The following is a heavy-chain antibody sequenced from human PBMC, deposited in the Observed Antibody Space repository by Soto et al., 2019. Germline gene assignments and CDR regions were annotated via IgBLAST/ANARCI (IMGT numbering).Heavy chain of an antibody. V-gene: IGHV1-69*13. Sequence: SVKVSCKASGGTFSRYALSWVRQAPGQGLEWMGGIIPIFGTANYAPKFQGRVTITADESTSTAYMELSSLRSEDTAVYYCARARKMIVVDFYYYGMDVWGQGTTVTVSS. CDR2: IIPIFGTA. CDR1: GGTFSRYA. J-gene: IGHJ6*02. CDR3: ARARKMIVVDFYYYGMDV. D-gene: IGHD3-22*01.